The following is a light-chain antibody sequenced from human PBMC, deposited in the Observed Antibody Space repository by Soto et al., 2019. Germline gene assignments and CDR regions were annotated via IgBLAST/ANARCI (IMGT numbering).Light chain of an antibody. V-gene: IGKV1-9*01. CDR3: QQFNSSPFT. CDR2: TVS. Sequence: DIQLTQSPSFLSASVVDRLTITCRASQDLRSSLSWYQQKPGKAPNLLIYTVSPLQSGVPSRFSVSRSVTEFTLTISSLQPDYFAPYYGQQFNSSPFTFGGGTKVEI. J-gene: IGKJ4*01. CDR1: QDLRSS.